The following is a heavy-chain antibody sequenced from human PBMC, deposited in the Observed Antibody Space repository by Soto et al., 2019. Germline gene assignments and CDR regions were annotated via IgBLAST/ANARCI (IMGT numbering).Heavy chain of an antibody. Sequence: ASVKVSCKAAGCTFTNYGISWVRQAPGQRLEWMGWIVTYNGNTQSTQKLQDRVTMTTDTSTSTAYMKLRSLRSDDTAVYYCARALTYYYGSGSTDIDYWGQGTLVTVSS. CDR3: ARALTYYYGSGSTDIDY. CDR2: IVTYNGNT. D-gene: IGHD3-10*01. V-gene: IGHV1-18*01. CDR1: GCTFTNYG. J-gene: IGHJ4*02.